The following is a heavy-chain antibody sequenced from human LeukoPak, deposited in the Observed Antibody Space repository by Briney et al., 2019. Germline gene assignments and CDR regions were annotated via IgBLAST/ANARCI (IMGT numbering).Heavy chain of an antibody. CDR2: VDYGGST. D-gene: IGHD6-19*01. J-gene: IGHJ4*02. CDR1: GGSISTESYC. CDR3: ARRNRYSSGWYSDY. Sequence: SETLSLTCTVSGGSISTESYCWGWIRQPSGKGLEWIGSVDYGGSTQYKPSLQSRVTISIDTSKNQFSLKLSSVTAADTAVYYCARRNRYSSGWYSDYWGQGTLVTVSS. V-gene: IGHV4-39*01.